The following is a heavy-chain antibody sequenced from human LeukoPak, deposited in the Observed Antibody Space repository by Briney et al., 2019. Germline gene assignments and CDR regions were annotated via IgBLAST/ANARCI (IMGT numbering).Heavy chain of an antibody. CDR3: ARAKRNGFDI. J-gene: IGHJ3*02. CDR2: IFYSGST. V-gene: IGHV4-39*01. Sequence: SETLSLTCTVSGDSISSSSYYWGWIRQPPGKGLEWIGTIFYSGSTYYNPSLKSRVTLSVNTSKNQYSLKLSSVTAADTAVYYCARAKRNGFDIWGQGTMVTVSS. CDR1: GDSISSSSYY.